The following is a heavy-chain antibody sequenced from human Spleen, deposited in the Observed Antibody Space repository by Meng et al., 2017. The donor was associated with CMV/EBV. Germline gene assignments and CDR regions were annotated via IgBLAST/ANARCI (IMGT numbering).Heavy chain of an antibody. D-gene: IGHD1-7*01. CDR1: GDSISSDIW. J-gene: IGHJ4*02. CDR2: VYHRGDT. Sequence: QVQRQEPGPGLGKPSGTLSLPCTVSGDSISSDIWWSWVRQPPGKGLEWIGEVYHRGDTNYNPSLKSRVDISVDKSKNQFYLSLFSVTAADTAVYYCGRDQGRELINHWGQGTLVTVSS. CDR3: GRDQGRELINH. V-gene: IGHV4-4*02.